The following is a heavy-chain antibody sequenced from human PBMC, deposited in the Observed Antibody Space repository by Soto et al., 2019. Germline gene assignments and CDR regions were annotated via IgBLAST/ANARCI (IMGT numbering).Heavy chain of an antibody. D-gene: IGHD2-8*01. V-gene: IGHV3-7*04. Sequence: EVPVVESGGGLVQPGGSLRLSCAVSGFTFSSYWMSWVRQAPGKGLEWVANIKEDGSEKNYLDSVKGRITISRDNAKNSLYLQMNSLRAEDTAVYYCARVTKQLIRYVYYYAMDVWGQGTTVTVSS. CDR3: ARVTKQLIRYVYYYAMDV. J-gene: IGHJ6*02. CDR2: IKEDGSEK. CDR1: GFTFSSYW.